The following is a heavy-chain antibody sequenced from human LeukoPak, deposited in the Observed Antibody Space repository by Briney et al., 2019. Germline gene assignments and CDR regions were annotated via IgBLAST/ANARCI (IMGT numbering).Heavy chain of an antibody. CDR3: ARASSSSWID. D-gene: IGHD6-13*01. CDR1: GFTFSSNW. J-gene: IGHJ4*02. V-gene: IGHV3-7*01. Sequence: PGGSLRLSCAASGFTFSSNWMGWVRQAPGKGLEWVANIKQDGSEKYYVDSVRGRFTISRDNAKNSLYLQMNSLRADDTAVYYCARASSSSWIDWGQGTLVTVPS. CDR2: IKQDGSEK.